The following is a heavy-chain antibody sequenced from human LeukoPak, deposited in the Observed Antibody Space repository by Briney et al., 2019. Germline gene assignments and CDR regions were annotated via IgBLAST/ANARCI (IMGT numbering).Heavy chain of an antibody. D-gene: IGHD6-13*01. J-gene: IGHJ6*02. CDR1: GGSISSYY. CDR2: IYYSGST. V-gene: IGHV4-59*01. CDR3: ARGGGSSSWVNYYYYYGMDV. Sequence: PSETLSLTCTVSGGSISSYYWSWIRQPPGKGLGWIGYIYYSGSTNYNPSLKSRVTISVDTSKNQFSLKLSSVTAADTAVYYCARGGGSSSWVNYYYYYGMDVWGQGTTVTVSS.